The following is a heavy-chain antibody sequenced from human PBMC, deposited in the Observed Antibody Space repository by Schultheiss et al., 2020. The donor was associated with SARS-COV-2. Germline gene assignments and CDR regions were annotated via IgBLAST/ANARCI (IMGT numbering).Heavy chain of an antibody. Sequence: GESLKISCAASGFTFSNSDMNWVHQAPGKGLEWVSYISSSSSTIYYADSVKGRFTISRDNAKNSLYLQMNSLRAEDTAVYYCASGDTSGYYPTEGAAFDIWGQGTMVTVSS. CDR2: ISSSSSTI. D-gene: IGHD3-22*01. V-gene: IGHV3-48*04. CDR3: ASGDTSGYYPTEGAAFDI. CDR1: GFTFSNSD. J-gene: IGHJ3*02.